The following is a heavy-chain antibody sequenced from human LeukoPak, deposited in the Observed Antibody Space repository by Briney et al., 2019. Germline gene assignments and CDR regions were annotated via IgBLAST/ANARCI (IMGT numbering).Heavy chain of an antibody. Sequence: ASVKVSCKASVYTFTSYDVTWMRHATGQGLEWMGWMNPNNGNTGYAQKFQGRVTMTRNTSISTAYMELSSLRSEDTAVYYCARRDSYIVLDYWGQGTLVTVSS. CDR3: ARRDSYIVLDY. CDR1: VYTFTSYD. J-gene: IGHJ4*02. V-gene: IGHV1-8*01. D-gene: IGHD5-18*01. CDR2: MNPNNGNT.